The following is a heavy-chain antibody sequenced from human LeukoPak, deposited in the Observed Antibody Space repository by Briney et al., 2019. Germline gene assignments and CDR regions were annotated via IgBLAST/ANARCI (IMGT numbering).Heavy chain of an antibody. V-gene: IGHV3-23*01. Sequence: GGSLRLSCAASGFTFSSYAMSWVRQAPGKGLEWVSAISGSGGSTYYADSVKGRFTISRDNSKNTLYLQMNSLRAEDTAVYYCVKGTYYYDSSGYYNWFDPWGQGTLVTVSS. CDR2: ISGSGGST. CDR3: VKGTYYYDSSGYYNWFDP. CDR1: GFTFSSYA. J-gene: IGHJ5*02. D-gene: IGHD3-22*01.